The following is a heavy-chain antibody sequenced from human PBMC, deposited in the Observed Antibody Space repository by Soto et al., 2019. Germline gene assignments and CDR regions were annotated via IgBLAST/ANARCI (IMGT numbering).Heavy chain of an antibody. Sequence: EVQLVESGGGLVKPGGSLRLSCAASGFTFSSYSMNWVRQAPGTGQEWVSSISSSSSYIYYADSVKGRFTISRDNAKNSLFLQMNSLSAEATSGYYCARVMADDYGDHENYYYMDVWGKGTTVTVSS. J-gene: IGHJ6*03. D-gene: IGHD4-17*01. CDR2: ISSSSSYI. V-gene: IGHV3-21*01. CDR1: GFTFSSYS. CDR3: ARVMADDYGDHENYYYMDV.